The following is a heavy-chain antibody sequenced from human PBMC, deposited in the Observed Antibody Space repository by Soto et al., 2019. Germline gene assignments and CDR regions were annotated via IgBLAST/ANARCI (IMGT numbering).Heavy chain of an antibody. D-gene: IGHD3-10*01. J-gene: IGHJ4*02. CDR3: ARGRYGEY. CDR2: ISAHNGNT. V-gene: IGHV1-18*01. CDR1: GYAFTTYG. Sequence: QVHLVQSGAEVKKPGASVKVSCQGSGYAFTTYGITWVRQAPGQGLEWMGWISAHNGNTNYAQKLQGRVTVTRDTSTSTAYMELTSLRYDDTAVYYCARGRYGEYWGQGALVTVSS.